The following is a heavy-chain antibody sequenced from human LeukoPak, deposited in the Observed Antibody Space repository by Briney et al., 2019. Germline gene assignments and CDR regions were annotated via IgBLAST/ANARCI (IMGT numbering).Heavy chain of an antibody. CDR1: GGTFSSYA. Sequence: ASVKVSCKASGGTFSSYAISWVRQAPGQGLEWMGWISAYNGNTNYAQKLQGRVTMTTDTSTSTAYMELRSLRSDDTAVYYCARYPVPRYNWNYVDYWGQGTMVTVSS. V-gene: IGHV1-18*01. D-gene: IGHD1-20*01. J-gene: IGHJ4*02. CDR3: ARYPVPRYNWNYVDY. CDR2: ISAYNGNT.